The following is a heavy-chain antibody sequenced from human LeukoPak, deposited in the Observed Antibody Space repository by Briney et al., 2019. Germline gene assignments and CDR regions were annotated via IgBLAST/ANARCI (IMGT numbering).Heavy chain of an antibody. CDR3: ARDHGGWYFSWFDP. D-gene: IGHD6-19*01. Sequence: PSETLSLTCTVSGGSISSYYWSWIRQPAGKGLEWIGRIYTSGSTNYNPSLKSRVTISVDKSKDQFSLKLSSVTAADTAVYYCARDHGGWYFSWFDPWGQGTLVTVSS. CDR1: GGSISSYY. V-gene: IGHV4-4*07. CDR2: IYTSGST. J-gene: IGHJ5*02.